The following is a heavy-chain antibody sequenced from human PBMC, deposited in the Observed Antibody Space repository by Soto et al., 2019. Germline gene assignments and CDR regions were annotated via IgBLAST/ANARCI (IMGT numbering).Heavy chain of an antibody. V-gene: IGHV3-30-3*01. Sequence: QVQLVESGGGVVQPGRSLRLSCAASGFTFSSYAMHWVRQAPGKGLEWVAVISYDGSNKYYADSVKGRFTISRDNSKNTLYLQMNRLRAEDTAVYYCARDRQYYYDSSGYYYPYYYGMDVWGQGTTVTVSS. D-gene: IGHD3-22*01. CDR3: ARDRQYYYDSSGYYYPYYYGMDV. J-gene: IGHJ6*02. CDR2: ISYDGSNK. CDR1: GFTFSSYA.